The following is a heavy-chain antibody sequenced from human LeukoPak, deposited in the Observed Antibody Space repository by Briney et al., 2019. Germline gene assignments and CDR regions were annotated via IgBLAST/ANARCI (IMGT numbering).Heavy chain of an antibody. CDR3: AKVYSSGWFTLYYFDY. J-gene: IGHJ4*02. CDR2: ISGSGGST. CDR1: GFTFSSYA. D-gene: IGHD6-19*01. V-gene: IGHV3-23*01. Sequence: PGASLRLSCAASGFTFSSYAMSWVRQAPGKGLEWVSVISGSGGSTYYADSVKGRFTISRDNSKNTLYLQMNSLRAEDTAVYYCAKVYSSGWFTLYYFDYWGQGTLVTVSS.